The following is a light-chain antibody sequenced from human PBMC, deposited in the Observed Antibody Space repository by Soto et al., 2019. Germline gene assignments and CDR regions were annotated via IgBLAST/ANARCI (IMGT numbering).Light chain of an antibody. CDR1: QSVRNN. J-gene: IGKJ5*01. CDR3: QQYNDWRPIT. V-gene: IGKV3-15*01. CDR2: YAS. Sequence: EIMMTQSPATLSVSPGESATLSCRASQSVRNNLAWYQHKPGQAPRLLIYYASTRATGIPARFSGSGSGTEFTLTISSLQSEDFALYYCQQYNDWRPITFGQGTRLEIK.